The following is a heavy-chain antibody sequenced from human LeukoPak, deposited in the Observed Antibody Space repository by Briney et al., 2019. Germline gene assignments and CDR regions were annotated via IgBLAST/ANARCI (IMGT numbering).Heavy chain of an antibody. V-gene: IGHV1-8*01. CDR3: ARQGAYGDYASQFDY. J-gene: IGHJ4*02. Sequence: ASVKVSCKASGYTFTSYDINWVRQATGQGLEWMGWMNPNSGNTGYAQKFQGRVTITRDTSASTAYMELSSLRSEDTAVYYCARQGAYGDYASQFDYWGQGTLVTVSS. D-gene: IGHD4-17*01. CDR1: GYTFTSYD. CDR2: MNPNSGNT.